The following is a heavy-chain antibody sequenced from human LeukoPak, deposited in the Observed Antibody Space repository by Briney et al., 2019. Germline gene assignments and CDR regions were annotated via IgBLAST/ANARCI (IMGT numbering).Heavy chain of an antibody. CDR2: ISSSSSYI. CDR3: AKGSGHCSGGSCYFVGPDVLDY. Sequence: GGSLRLSCAASGFTFSSYSMNWVRQAPGKGLEWVSSISSSSSYIYYADSVKGRLTISRDNFKNPLYLQMNSLRAEDTAVYYCAKGSGHCSGGSCYFVGPDVLDYWGQGTLVTVSS. V-gene: IGHV3-21*04. CDR1: GFTFSSYS. D-gene: IGHD2-15*01. J-gene: IGHJ4*02.